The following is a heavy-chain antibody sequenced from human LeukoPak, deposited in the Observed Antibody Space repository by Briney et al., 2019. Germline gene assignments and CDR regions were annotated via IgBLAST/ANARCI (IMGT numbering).Heavy chain of an antibody. V-gene: IGHV4-39*01. J-gene: IGHJ4*02. CDR1: GGSISSGSYY. CDR2: MYYSGTT. CDR3: ARHPPRDGSAFDY. Sequence: SETLSLTCTVSGGSISSGSYYWGWIRQPPGKGLEWIASMYYSGTTFYSPSLKSRVNISVDTSKNQLSLKLGSVTAADTAVYYCARHPPRDGSAFDYWGQGTLVTVSS.